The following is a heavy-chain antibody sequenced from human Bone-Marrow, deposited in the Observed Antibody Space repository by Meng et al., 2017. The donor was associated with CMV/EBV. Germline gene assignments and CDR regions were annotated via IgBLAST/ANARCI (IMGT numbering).Heavy chain of an antibody. V-gene: IGHV3-21*01. Sequence: GGSLRLSCAASGFTFSSYSMNWVRQAPGKGLEWVSSISSSSSYIYYADSVKGRFTISRDNAKNSLYLQMNSLRAEDTAVYYCAREDHSSSGWAVYNWNDGHPGFDYWGQGTLVTVSS. D-gene: IGHD1-20*01. CDR2: ISSSSSYI. J-gene: IGHJ4*02. CDR3: AREDHSSSGWAVYNWNDGHPGFDY. CDR1: GFTFSSYS.